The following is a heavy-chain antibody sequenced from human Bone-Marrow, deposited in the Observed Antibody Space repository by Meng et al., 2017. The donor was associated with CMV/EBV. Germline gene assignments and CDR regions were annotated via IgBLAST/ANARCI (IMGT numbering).Heavy chain of an antibody. CDR3: ARDLCPGLLSTSCDAFDI. V-gene: IGHV3-74*01. D-gene: IGHD2-2*01. CDR1: GFTFSSYW. CDR2: INSDGSST. J-gene: IGHJ3*02. Sequence: GESLKISCAASGFTFSSYWMHWVRQAPGKGLVWVSRINSDGSSTSYADSVKGRFTISRDNAKNTLYLQMNSLRAEDTAVYYCARDLCPGLLSTSCDAFDIWGQGTRVTVSS.